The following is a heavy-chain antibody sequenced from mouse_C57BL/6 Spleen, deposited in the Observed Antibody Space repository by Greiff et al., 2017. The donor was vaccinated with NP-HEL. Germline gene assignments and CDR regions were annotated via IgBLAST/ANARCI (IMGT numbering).Heavy chain of an antibody. V-gene: IGHV8-12*01. CDR1: GFSLSTSGMG. CDR3: ARRATTTVVARGYFDV. Sequence: QVQLKVSGPGILQSSQTLSLTCSFSGFSLSTSGMGVSWIRQPSGKGLEWLAHIYWDDDKRYNPSLKSRLTISKDTSRNQVFLKITSVDTADTATYYCARRATTTVVARGYFDVWGTGTTVTVSS. J-gene: IGHJ1*03. D-gene: IGHD1-1*01. CDR2: IYWDDDK.